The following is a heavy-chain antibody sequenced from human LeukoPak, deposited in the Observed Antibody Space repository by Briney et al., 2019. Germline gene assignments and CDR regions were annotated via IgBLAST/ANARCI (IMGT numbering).Heavy chain of an antibody. CDR2: INHSGST. J-gene: IGHJ6*03. Sequence: SETLSLTCAVYGGSFSGYYWSWIRQPPGKGLEWIGEINHSGSTNHNPSLKSRVTISVDTSKNQFSLKLSSVTAADTAVYYCARGRIGRLIWDYYYYYMDVWGKGTTVTVSS. CDR1: GGSFSGYY. V-gene: IGHV4-34*01. D-gene: IGHD3/OR15-3a*01. CDR3: ARGRIGRLIWDYYYYYMDV.